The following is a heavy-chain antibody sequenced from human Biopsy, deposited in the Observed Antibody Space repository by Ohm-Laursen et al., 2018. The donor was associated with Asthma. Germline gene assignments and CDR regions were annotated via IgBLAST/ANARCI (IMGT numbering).Heavy chain of an antibody. Sequence: PSETLSLTCTVSGDSITSGGCCWNWIRQHPGKGLEWIGYIHHSGTSYFNPSLKSRVSFSRDTSKNQFSLRLSSVTAADTAMYYCARIPRRSGSYFVDYWGQGTPVTVSS. D-gene: IGHD3-22*01. J-gene: IGHJ4*02. V-gene: IGHV4-31*03. CDR1: GDSITSGGCC. CDR3: ARIPRRSGSYFVDY. CDR2: IHHSGTS.